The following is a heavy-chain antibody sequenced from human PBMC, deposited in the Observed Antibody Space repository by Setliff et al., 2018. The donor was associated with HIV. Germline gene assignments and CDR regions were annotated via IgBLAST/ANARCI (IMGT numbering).Heavy chain of an antibody. CDR2: VSYSGST. CDR1: GGFISTYY. V-gene: IGHV4-59*08. Sequence: LSLTCTVSGGFISTYYWTWIRQSPGKGLEWIGHVSYSGSTNYNPSLKSRVTISVDTSKNHFSLNLNSVTAADTAIYYCAATYCRGGGRDCPQMYDYWGQGSLVTVSS. CDR3: AATYCRGGGRDCPQMYDY. J-gene: IGHJ4*02. D-gene: IGHD2-15*01.